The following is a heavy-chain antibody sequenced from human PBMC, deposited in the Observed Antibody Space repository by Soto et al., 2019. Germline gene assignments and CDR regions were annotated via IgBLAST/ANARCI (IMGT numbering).Heavy chain of an antibody. J-gene: IGHJ6*03. V-gene: IGHV3-74*01. CDR1: GFTFSNFW. Sequence: GSLRLSCAASGFTFSNFWMHWVRQAPWKGLVWVSRLNRDGSSTDYADSVKGRLTISRDNAKNTLYLQMNSLRAEDTAVYYCASTEIVVVPAVAGSLYMDVWGKGTTVTVSS. CDR2: LNRDGSST. D-gene: IGHD2-2*01. CDR3: ASTEIVVVPAVAGSLYMDV.